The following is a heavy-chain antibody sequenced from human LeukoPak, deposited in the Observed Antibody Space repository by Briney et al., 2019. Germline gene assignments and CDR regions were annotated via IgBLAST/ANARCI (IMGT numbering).Heavy chain of an antibody. CDR3: ARGRQEVSMLVVVMTAVSYYLDV. CDR2: INPSGRI. CDR1: GGSSSGYY. Sequence: SETLSLTCAVYGGSSSGYYWTWIRQAPGKGLEWIGEINPSGRISYNPSLKSRLTISVDASKNQFSLNLRSLTAADTAVYYCARGRQEVSMLVVVMTAVSYYLDVWGKGTTVTVS. D-gene: IGHD3-22*01. V-gene: IGHV4-34*01. J-gene: IGHJ6*03.